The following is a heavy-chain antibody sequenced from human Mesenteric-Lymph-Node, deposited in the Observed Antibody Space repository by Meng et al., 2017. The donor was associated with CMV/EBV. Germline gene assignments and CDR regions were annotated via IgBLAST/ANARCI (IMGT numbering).Heavy chain of an antibody. Sequence: GESLKISCAASGFTFSNYWMNWVRQAPGKGLVWVSRINSDGSTTNYAGSVKGRFTISRDNAKNTLYLQMNSLRAEETAVYYCARDSGYSGSDLDYWGQGTLVTVSS. J-gene: IGHJ4*02. D-gene: IGHD1-26*01. CDR1: GFTFSNYW. V-gene: IGHV3-74*01. CDR2: INSDGSTT. CDR3: ARDSGYSGSDLDY.